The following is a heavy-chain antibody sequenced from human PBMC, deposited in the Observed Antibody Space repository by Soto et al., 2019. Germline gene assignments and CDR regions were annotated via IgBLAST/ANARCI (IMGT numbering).Heavy chain of an antibody. CDR1: GGSTNLYY. CDR2: IYSSGST. CDR3: VSYHGGQLAPFDC. D-gene: IGHD6-13*01. Sequence: PSETLSLTCTVSGGSTNLYYWSWIRQPPGKGLEWIGYIYSSGSTDYNPSLKSRVTISIDTSKNQFSLKLNSVTAADTAVYYCVSYHGGQLAPFDCWGQGTLVTVSS. V-gene: IGHV4-59*01. J-gene: IGHJ4*02.